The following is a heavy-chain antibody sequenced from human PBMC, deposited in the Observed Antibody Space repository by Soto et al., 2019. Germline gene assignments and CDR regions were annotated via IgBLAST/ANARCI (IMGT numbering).Heavy chain of an antibody. CDR3: AIDERHLGFYSSGYYARSAFDI. CDR2: ISYDGSNK. Sequence: QVQLVESGGGVVQPGRSLRLSCAASGFTFSSYARHWVRQAPGKGLEWVAVISYDGSNKYYADSVKGLFTISRDNSKNTLYLQMNSLRAEDTAVYYCAIDERHLGFYSSGYYARSAFDIWGQGPIVTVSS. CDR1: GFTFSSYA. J-gene: IGHJ3*02. V-gene: IGHV3-30-3*01. D-gene: IGHD3-22*01.